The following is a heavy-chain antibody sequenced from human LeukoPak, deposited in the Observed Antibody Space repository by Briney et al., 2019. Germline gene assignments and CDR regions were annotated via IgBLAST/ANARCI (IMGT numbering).Heavy chain of an antibody. CDR3: ARERRDSRGYYYHSDY. J-gene: IGHJ4*02. CDR1: GDSVSSGLYY. D-gene: IGHD3-22*01. V-gene: IGHV4-61*01. CDR2: LYFSGST. Sequence: SETLSLTCTVSGDSVSSGLYYWSWIRQPPGKGLEWIGNLYFSGSTNYNPSLKSRVTISVDTSKNQFSLKLRSVTAADTAVYYCARERRDSRGYYYHSDYWGQGTLVTVSS.